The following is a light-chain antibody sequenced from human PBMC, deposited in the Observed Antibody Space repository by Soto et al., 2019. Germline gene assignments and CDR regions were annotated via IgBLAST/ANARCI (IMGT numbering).Light chain of an antibody. CDR2: DVV. CDR1: SSDVGCFNS. CDR3: SSYTSTMTNV. Sequence: QSALTQPASVSGSPGQSITISCTGTSSDVGCFNSVSWYQLRPGTAPKLILYDVVDRPSGVSYRFSGSKSGNTASLTISGLQAADEADYFCSSYTSTMTNVFGSGTQLTVL. V-gene: IGLV2-14*03. J-gene: IGLJ1*01.